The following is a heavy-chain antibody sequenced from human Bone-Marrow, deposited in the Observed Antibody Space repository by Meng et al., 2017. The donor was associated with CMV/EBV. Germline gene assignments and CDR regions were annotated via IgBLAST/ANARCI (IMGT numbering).Heavy chain of an antibody. Sequence: GGSLRLSCVASGFIFSNYSMSWVRQAPGKGLEWVSVISGSRDNTYYADSVTGLFTISRDNSKNTLYLQMNSLRAEDTAVYYCAKWKPGDFVVPAAITGYYGMDVWGQETTVTVSS. J-gene: IGHJ6*02. CDR1: GFIFSNYS. V-gene: IGHV3-23*01. D-gene: IGHD2-2*01. CDR3: AKWKPGDFVVPAAITGYYGMDV. CDR2: ISGSRDNT.